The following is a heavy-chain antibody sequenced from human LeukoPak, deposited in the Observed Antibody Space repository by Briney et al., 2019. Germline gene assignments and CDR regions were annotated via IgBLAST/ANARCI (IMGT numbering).Heavy chain of an antibody. J-gene: IGHJ5*01. CDR2: IYHSGNT. CDR1: GYSISSGYY. V-gene: IGHV4-38-2*01. CDR3: ARGGVKWELLLDS. D-gene: IGHD1-26*01. Sequence: PSETLSLTCAVSGYSISSGYYWGWIRQPPGKGLEWIGSIYHSGNTYYNPSLKSRVTISVGTSKNQYSLKLSSVTAADTAVYYCARGGVKWELLLDSWGQGTLVTVSS.